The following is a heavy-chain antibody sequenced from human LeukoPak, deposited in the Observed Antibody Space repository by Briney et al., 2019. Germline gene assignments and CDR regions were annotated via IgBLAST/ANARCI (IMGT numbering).Heavy chain of an antibody. CDR3: ARDVSTVTTRGDYYYYMDV. J-gene: IGHJ6*03. D-gene: IGHD4-17*01. Sequence: ASVKVSCKASGYTVTTYGINWVRQAPGQGLEWMGWISAYSGHTKYAQRLQGRVTMTTDTSTNTAYMQLTSLRSDDTAVYYRARDVSTVTTRGDYYYYMDVWGKGTTVTVSS. CDR2: ISAYSGHT. V-gene: IGHV1-18*01. CDR1: GYTVTTYG.